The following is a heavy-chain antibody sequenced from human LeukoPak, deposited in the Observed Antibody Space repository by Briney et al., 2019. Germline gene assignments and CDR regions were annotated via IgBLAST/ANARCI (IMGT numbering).Heavy chain of an antibody. CDR2: ISYDGSNK. V-gene: IGHV3-30*18. D-gene: IGHD3-16*01. CDR3: VKGGSSGGGGVADY. CDR1: GFTFSSYG. Sequence: PGGSLRLSCAASGFTFSSYGMHWVRQAPGKGLEWVAVISYDGSNKYYADSVKGRFTISRDNSKNTLYLQMNSLRAEDTAVYYCVKGGSSGGGGVADYWGQGTLVTVSS. J-gene: IGHJ4*02.